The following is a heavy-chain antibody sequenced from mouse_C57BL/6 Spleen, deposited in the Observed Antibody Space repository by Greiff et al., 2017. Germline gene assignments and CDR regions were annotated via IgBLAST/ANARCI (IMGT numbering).Heavy chain of an antibody. CDR3: ASLSSNYDYYAMDY. CDR2: ISSGSSTI. J-gene: IGHJ4*01. Sequence: EVMLVESGGGLVKPGGSLKLSCAASGFTFSDYGMHWVRQAPEKGLEWVAYISSGSSTIYYADTVKGRFTISRDNAKNTLFLQMTSLRSEDTAMYYCASLSSNYDYYAMDYWGQGTSVTVSS. V-gene: IGHV5-17*01. D-gene: IGHD2-5*01. CDR1: GFTFSDYG.